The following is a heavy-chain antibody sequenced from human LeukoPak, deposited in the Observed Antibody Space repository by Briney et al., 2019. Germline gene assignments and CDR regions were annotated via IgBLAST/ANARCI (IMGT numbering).Heavy chain of an antibody. J-gene: IGHJ5*02. D-gene: IGHD2/OR15-2a*01. CDR3: ARVVLNWFDP. CDR1: GFTVSSNY. CDR2: IYSGGST. V-gene: IGHV3-53*01. Sequence: GGSLRPSCAASGFTVSSNYMSWVRQAPGKGLEWVSVIYSGGSTYYADSVKGRFTISRDNSKNTLYLQMNSLRAEDTAVYYCARVVLNWFDPWGQGTLVTVSS.